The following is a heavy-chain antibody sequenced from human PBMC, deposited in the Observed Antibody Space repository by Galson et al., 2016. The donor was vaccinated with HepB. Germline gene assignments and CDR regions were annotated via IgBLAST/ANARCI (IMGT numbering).Heavy chain of an antibody. CDR3: ARDRDWGYDFWSGYPDAFDA. Sequence: SETLSLTCAVSGGSITRTTWWSWVRQPPGKGLEWIGEIFHSGITNYNPSLKSRVTISVNKSRNQFSLNLRSVTAADTAVYYCARDRDWGYDFWSGYPDAFDAWGQGTLVTVSS. D-gene: IGHD3-3*01. V-gene: IGHV4-4*02. CDR2: IFHSGIT. J-gene: IGHJ4*02. CDR1: GGSITRTTW.